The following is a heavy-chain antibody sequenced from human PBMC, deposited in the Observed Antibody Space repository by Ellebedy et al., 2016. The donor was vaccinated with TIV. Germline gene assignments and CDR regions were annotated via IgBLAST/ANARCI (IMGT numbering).Heavy chain of an antibody. D-gene: IGHD3-22*01. J-gene: IGHJ5*02. Sequence: MPSETLSLTCSISGGSIGSSDYYWGWIRQPPGKGLEWIGSIYYSGSTYYNPSLKRRVTISVDTSKNQFSLKLTSVTAADTAVYFCASLMVYYDSSVYYVGGPNWFDPWGQGTLVTVSS. CDR3: ASLMVYYDSSVYYVGGPNWFDP. CDR2: IYYSGST. CDR1: GGSIGSSDYY. V-gene: IGHV4-39*01.